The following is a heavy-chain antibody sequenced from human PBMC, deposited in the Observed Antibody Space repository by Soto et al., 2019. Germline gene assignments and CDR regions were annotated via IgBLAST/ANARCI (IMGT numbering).Heavy chain of an antibody. Sequence: GGSLRLSCAASGFTFSSYWMSWVRQAPGKGLEWVANIKQDGSEKYYVDSVKGRFTISRDNAKNSLYLQMNSLRAEDTAVYYCARGPPNYGYYLTAWGQGTLVTVSS. CDR3: ARGPPNYGYYLTA. V-gene: IGHV3-7*01. D-gene: IGHD4-17*01. J-gene: IGHJ5*02. CDR1: GFTFSSYW. CDR2: IKQDGSEK.